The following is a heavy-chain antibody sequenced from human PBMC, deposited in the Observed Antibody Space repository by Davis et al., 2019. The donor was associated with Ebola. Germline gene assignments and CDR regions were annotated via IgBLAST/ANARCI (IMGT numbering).Heavy chain of an antibody. CDR2: IYYSGST. D-gene: IGHD6-19*01. CDR3: AKESRGIAVAGTLDY. V-gene: IGHV4-39*07. CDR1: GGSISSSSYY. J-gene: IGHJ4*02. Sequence: MPSETLSLTCTVSGGSISSSSYYWGWLRQPPGKGLEWIGCIYYSGSTYYNPSLKSRVTISVDTSKNQFSLKLSSVTAADTAVYYCAKESRGIAVAGTLDYWGQGTLVTVSS.